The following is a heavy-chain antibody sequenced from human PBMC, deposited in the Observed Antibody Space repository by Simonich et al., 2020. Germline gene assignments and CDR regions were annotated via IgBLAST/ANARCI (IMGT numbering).Heavy chain of an antibody. Sequence: QVQLVQSGAEVKKPGASVKVSCKASGYTFTSYGISCVRQAPGQGLEWMGRLIAYNGKPNYAQKLHGRVTRTTDPSTGTAYMALRSLRYDDTAVYYGAIASRGTWWYYYFDYWGQGTLVTVSS. CDR1: GYTFTSYG. V-gene: IGHV1-18*01. CDR3: AIASRGTWWYYYFDY. D-gene: IGHD2-15*01. J-gene: IGHJ4*02. CDR2: LIAYNGKP.